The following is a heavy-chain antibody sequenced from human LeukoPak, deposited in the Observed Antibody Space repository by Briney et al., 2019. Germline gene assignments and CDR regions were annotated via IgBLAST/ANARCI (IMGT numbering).Heavy chain of an antibody. Sequence: GGSLRLSCAASGFTFSSYSMNWVRQAPGKGLEWVSSISSSRSYIYYADSVKGRFTISRDNAKNSLYLQMNSLRAEDTAVYYCARDYYDSSGLPDYWGQGTLVTVSP. D-gene: IGHD3-22*01. CDR3: ARDYYDSSGLPDY. CDR1: GFTFSSYS. V-gene: IGHV3-21*01. CDR2: ISSSRSYI. J-gene: IGHJ4*02.